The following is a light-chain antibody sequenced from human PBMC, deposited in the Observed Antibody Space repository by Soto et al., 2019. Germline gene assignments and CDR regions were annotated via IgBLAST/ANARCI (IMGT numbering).Light chain of an antibody. J-gene: IGKJ5*01. CDR2: GAS. V-gene: IGKV3-20*01. CDR3: QQYGSSAPIT. CDR1: QSVRNNI. Sequence: EIVLTQSPGTLSLSPGERASLSCRSSQSVRNNILNLYQPKAGQAPRLLIYGASIRATGIPDRFSGSGSGTDFTLTISRLEPEDFALDVCQQYGSSAPITFGQGTRLEIK.